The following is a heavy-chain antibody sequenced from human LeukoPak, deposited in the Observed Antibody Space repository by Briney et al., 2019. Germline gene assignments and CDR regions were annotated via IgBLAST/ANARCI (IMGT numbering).Heavy chain of an antibody. J-gene: IGHJ3*01. D-gene: IGHD1-26*01. CDR1: GFTFNKYA. CDR3: AKAFRIVGIGNPDDAFDV. Sequence: PGGPLRLSCAASGFTFNKYAMNWVRQPPGKGLEWVSSIAGTGGSTYYADSVKGRFTLSRDNSENTLYLQLNSLRAEDSGIYYCAKAFRIVGIGNPDDAFDVWGQGTVVIVS. V-gene: IGHV3-23*01. CDR2: IAGTGGST.